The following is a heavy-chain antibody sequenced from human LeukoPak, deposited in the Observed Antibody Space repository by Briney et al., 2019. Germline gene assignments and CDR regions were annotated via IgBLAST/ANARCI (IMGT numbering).Heavy chain of an antibody. J-gene: IGHJ3*02. CDR2: IKQDGSEK. V-gene: IGHV3-7*01. CDR1: GFTFSSYW. CDR3: ARPTVSDAFDI. Sequence: GGSLRLSCAAPGFTFSSYWMSWVRQAPGKGLEWVANIKQDGSEKYHVDSVKGRFTISRDNAKNSLYLQMNSLRAEDTAVYYCARPTVSDAFDIWGQGTMVTVSS. D-gene: IGHD4-17*01.